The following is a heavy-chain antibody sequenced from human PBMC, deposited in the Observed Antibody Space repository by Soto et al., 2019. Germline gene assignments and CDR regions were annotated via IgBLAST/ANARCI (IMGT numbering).Heavy chain of an antibody. D-gene: IGHD4-4*01. CDR3: ARDQSTVTTRSYYDGMDV. CDR2: ISAYSGNT. J-gene: IGHJ6*02. Sequence: SVKVSCMASGYTFISYGINLVGRARGQGLEWMGGISAYSGNTFFAQNVQGRVTLTTDTFTSTAYMEVRSLRSDDTAVFYCARDQSTVTTRSYYDGMDVWGQGTTVTV. CDR1: GYTFISYG. V-gene: IGHV1-18*04.